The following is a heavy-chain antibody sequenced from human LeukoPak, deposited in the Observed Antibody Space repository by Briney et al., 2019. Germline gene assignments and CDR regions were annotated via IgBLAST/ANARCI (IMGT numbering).Heavy chain of an antibody. CDR2: IKRKTESGTT. V-gene: IGHV3-15*01. CDR1: GFTLRKAW. J-gene: IGHJ4*02. D-gene: IGHD2-8*01. CDR3: TTELMVTAFYFDY. Sequence: KAGGSLRLSCAASGFTLRKAWTSCGRRAPGEGLEWVCRIKRKTESGTTDYAAPVKGRFNISREDPKNTLYLQMNSLKTEDTAVCYCTTELMVTAFYFDYWGQGTLVTVSP.